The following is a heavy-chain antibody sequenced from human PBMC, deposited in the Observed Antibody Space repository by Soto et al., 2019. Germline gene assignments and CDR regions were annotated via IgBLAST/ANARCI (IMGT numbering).Heavy chain of an antibody. J-gene: IGHJ3*01. CDR2: TYYRSRWYT. D-gene: IGHD6-13*01. Sequence: PSQTLSLTCAVSGDSVSSNSAAWNWIRQSPSRGLEWLGRTYYRSRWYTDYAVSVKSRLTINPDTSMNQFSLHLKSVTPEDTAVYYCARALPTYPRKAGVGNNGFDFWGQGRKVTVSS. V-gene: IGHV6-1*01. CDR1: GDSVSSNSAA. CDR3: ARALPTYPRKAGVGNNGFDF.